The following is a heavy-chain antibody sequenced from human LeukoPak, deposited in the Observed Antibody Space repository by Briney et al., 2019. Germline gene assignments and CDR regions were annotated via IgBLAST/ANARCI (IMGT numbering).Heavy chain of an antibody. V-gene: IGHV3-23*01. D-gene: IGHD6-19*01. J-gene: IGHJ4*02. CDR1: GFAFSSYA. CDR2: TSSSGSNT. CDR3: AKTLSYSSGWVY. Sequence: GGSLRLSCAASGFAFSSYAMSWVRQAPGKGLEWVSATSSSGSNTNYPDSVKGRFTISRDNSKNTLFLQMNSLRAEDTAVYYCAKTLSYSSGWVYWGQGTLVTVSS.